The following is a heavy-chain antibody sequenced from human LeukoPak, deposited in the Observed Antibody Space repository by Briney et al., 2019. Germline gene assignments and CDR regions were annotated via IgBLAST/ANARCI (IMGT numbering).Heavy chain of an antibody. CDR2: ISSSSSYI. CDR3: ARDYDSSAYFFP. CDR1: GFTFSSYS. Sequence: GGSLRLSCAASGFTFSSYSMNWVRQAPGKGLEWVSSISSSSSYIYYADSVKGRFTISRDNAKNSLYLQMNSLRAEDTAVYYCARDYDSSAYFFPWGQGTLVTVSS. V-gene: IGHV3-21*04. J-gene: IGHJ4*02. D-gene: IGHD3-22*01.